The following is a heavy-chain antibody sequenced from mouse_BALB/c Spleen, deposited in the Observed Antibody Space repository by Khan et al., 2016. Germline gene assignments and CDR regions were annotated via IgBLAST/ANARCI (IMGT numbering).Heavy chain of an antibody. CDR2: IWAGGST. V-gene: IGHV2-9*02. D-gene: IGHD2-4*01. CDR1: GFSLTSSG. Sequence: QVQLKQSGPGLVAPSQSMSITCTVSGFSLTSSGVHWVRQPPGKGLDWLGVIWAGGSTDYNSALMSRLSITKDNSPNQVFLKMKSLQTDDTALYYGARDYQDYDAWFASWGQGTLVTVSA. CDR3: ARDYQDYDAWFAS. J-gene: IGHJ3*01.